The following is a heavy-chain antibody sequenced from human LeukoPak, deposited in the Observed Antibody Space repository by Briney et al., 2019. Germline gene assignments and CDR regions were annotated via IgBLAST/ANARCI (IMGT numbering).Heavy chain of an antibody. Sequence: GGSLRLSCAASGFTFSSYAMSWVRQAPGKGLEWVSAISGSGGSTYYADSVKGRFSISRDNSKNTLYLQMNSLRAEDTAVYYCAKLYCSGGSCYFDYWGQGTLVTVSS. V-gene: IGHV3-23*01. CDR1: GFTFSSYA. J-gene: IGHJ4*02. CDR2: ISGSGGST. D-gene: IGHD2-15*01. CDR3: AKLYCSGGSCYFDY.